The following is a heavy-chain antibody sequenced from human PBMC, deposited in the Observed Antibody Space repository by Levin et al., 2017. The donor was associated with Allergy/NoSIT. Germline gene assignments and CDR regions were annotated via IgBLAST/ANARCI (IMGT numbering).Heavy chain of an antibody. CDR1: GFTFSGYA. D-gene: IGHD2-2*01. CDR3: AKQFGVGESRNGRYVAYYYGMDV. CDR2: VTGTGAST. J-gene: IGHJ6*02. Sequence: ASVKVSCAASGFTFSGYAMSWVRQAPGKGLEWVSSVTGTGASTYYAESVQGRFTISRDNSKNTLFLQMNSLSAEDTGVYYCAKQFGVGESRNGRYVAYYYGMDVWGQGTTVTVSS. V-gene: IGHV3-23*01.